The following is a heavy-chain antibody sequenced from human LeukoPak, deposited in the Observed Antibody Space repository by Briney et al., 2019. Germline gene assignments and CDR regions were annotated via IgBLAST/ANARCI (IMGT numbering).Heavy chain of an antibody. Sequence: SSETLSLTCAVYGGSFSSYYWSWIRQPPGKGLEWIGEINHSGSTNYNPSLKSRVTISVDTSKNQFSLKLSSVTAADTAVYYCARGYDPKGSFDPWGQGTLVTVSS. CDR2: INHSGST. D-gene: IGHD5-12*01. V-gene: IGHV4-34*01. CDR1: GGSFSSYY. J-gene: IGHJ5*02. CDR3: ARGYDPKGSFDP.